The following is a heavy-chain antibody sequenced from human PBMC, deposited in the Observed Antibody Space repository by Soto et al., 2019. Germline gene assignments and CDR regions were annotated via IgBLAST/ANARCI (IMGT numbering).Heavy chain of an antibody. V-gene: IGHV1-8*01. CDR1: GYTFTSYD. CDR2: MNPNSGNT. D-gene: IGHD5-18*01. CDR3: ATGYSYGIFNY. J-gene: IGHJ4*02. Sequence: ASVKVSCKASGYTFTSYDINWVRQATGQGLEWMGWMNPNSGNTGYAQKFQGRVTMTEDTSTDTAYMELSSLRSEDTAMYYCATGYSYGIFNYWGQGTLVTVSS.